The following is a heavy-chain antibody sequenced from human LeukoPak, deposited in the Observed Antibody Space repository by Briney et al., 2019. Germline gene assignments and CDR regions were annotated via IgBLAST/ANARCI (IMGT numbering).Heavy chain of an antibody. J-gene: IGHJ6*02. V-gene: IGHV4-34*01. CDR3: ARQSRSTVYYYYGMDV. CDR2: INHSGST. Sequence: SETLSLTCAVYGGSFSGYYWSWIRQPPGNGLEWIGEINHSGSTNYNPSLKSRVTISVDTSKNQFSLKLSSVTAADTAVYYCARQSRSTVYYYYGMDVWGQGTTVTVSS. CDR1: GGSFSGYY. D-gene: IGHD4-17*01.